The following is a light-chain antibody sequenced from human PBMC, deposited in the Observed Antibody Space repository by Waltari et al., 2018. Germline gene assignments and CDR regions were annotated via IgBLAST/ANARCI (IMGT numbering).Light chain of an antibody. CDR2: AKD. CDR1: SLRRNY. Sequence: SSELTQDPAVSVALGQTVRITCQGDSLRRNYASWYQQRPGQAPFIVLYAKDKRPSWFPDRFSGSSSGKTAFLTITGAQAEDEGDYYCDSRDSSGDLVVFGGGTTLTVL. CDR3: DSRDSSGDLVV. V-gene: IGLV3-19*01. J-gene: IGLJ2*01.